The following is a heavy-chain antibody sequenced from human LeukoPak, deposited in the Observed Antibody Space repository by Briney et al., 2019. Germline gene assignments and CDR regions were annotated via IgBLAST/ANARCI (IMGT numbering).Heavy chain of an antibody. D-gene: IGHD3-9*01. V-gene: IGHV3-7*01. CDR2: IKQDGSEK. Sequence: GGSLRLSCAASGFTFSSYWMSWVRQAPGKGLEWVANIKQDGSEKYYVDSVKGRFTISRDNAKNSLYLQMNRLRAEDTAVYYCARGGRVLRYFDWLLNGFDYWGQGTLVTVSS. CDR3: ARGGRVLRYFDWLLNGFDY. J-gene: IGHJ4*02. CDR1: GFTFSSYW.